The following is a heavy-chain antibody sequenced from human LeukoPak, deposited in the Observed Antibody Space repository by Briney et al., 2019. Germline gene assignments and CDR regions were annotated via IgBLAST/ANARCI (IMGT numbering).Heavy chain of an antibody. J-gene: IGHJ4*02. Sequence: GGSLRLSCAASGFTFSSYAMSWVRQAPGKGLEWVSGISGSGDSTYYADSVKGRFTVSRDNSKNTLYLQMNSPRAEDTAAYCCAKGETYYDFWSGYIDYWGQGTLVTVSS. D-gene: IGHD3-3*01. CDR1: GFTFSSYA. CDR2: ISGSGDST. V-gene: IGHV3-23*01. CDR3: AKGETYYDFWSGYIDY.